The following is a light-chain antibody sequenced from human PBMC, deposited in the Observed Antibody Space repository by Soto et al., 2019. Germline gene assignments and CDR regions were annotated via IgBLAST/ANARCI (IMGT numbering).Light chain of an antibody. J-gene: IGLJ3*02. V-gene: IGLV4-60*03. CDR3: ETWDSNIRV. Sequence: QSVLTQSSSASASPGSSVKLTCTLSSGHSSYIIAWHQQQPGKAPRYLMKLEGSGDYDKGSGVPDRFSGSSSGADRYLTISNLQSEDEADYYCETWDSNIRVFGGGTKLTVL. CDR2: LEGSGDY. CDR1: SGHSSYI.